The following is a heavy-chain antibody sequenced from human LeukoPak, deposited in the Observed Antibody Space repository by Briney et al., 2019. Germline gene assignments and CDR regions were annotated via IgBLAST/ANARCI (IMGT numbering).Heavy chain of an antibody. J-gene: IGHJ4*02. CDR1: GGSIASSSNY. V-gene: IGHV4-39*07. CDR3: ARDSNIARFFI. D-gene: IGHD4-11*01. CDR2: IYYTGNT. Sequence: KTSETLSPTCTVSGGSIASSSNYWVWIRQPPGKGLEWIGNIYYTGNTYYNPSLKSRVTISVDTSKNQFSLNLASVTAADTAVYFCARDSNIARFFIWGQGTLVTVSS.